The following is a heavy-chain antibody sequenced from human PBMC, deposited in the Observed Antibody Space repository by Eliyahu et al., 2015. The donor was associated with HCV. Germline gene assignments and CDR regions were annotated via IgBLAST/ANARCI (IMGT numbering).Heavy chain of an antibody. V-gene: IGHV3-9*01. CDR3: AKDTAIYYDSSGPIDY. J-gene: IGHJ4*02. CDR1: GFTFDDYA. Sequence: EVQLVESGGGLVQPGRSLRLSCAASGFTFDDYAMHWVRQAPGKGLEWVSGISWNSGSIGYADSVKGRFTISRDNAKNSLYLQMNSLRAEDTALYYCAKDTAIYYDSSGPIDYWGQGTLVTVSS. CDR2: ISWNSGSI. D-gene: IGHD3-22*01.